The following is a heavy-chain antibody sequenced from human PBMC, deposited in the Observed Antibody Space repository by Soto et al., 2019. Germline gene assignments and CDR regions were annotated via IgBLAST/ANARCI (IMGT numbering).Heavy chain of an antibody. J-gene: IGHJ4*02. CDR3: AGGGVSTRSFDY. CDR2: IYPSDSDT. V-gene: IGHV5-51*01. CDR1: GYNFAGYW. D-gene: IGHD3-3*01. Sequence: GESLKISCKGSGYNFAGYWIAWVRQMPGKGLELMGIIYPSDSDTRYRPSFQGQVTISADKSISSAYLQWSSLRASDTAMYYCAGGGVSTRSFDYWGQGTPVTVSS.